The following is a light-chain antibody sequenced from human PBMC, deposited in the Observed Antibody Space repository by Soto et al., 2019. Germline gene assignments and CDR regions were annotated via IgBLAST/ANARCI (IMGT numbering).Light chain of an antibody. CDR3: QQSYNPPPT. J-gene: IGKJ1*01. Sequence: RQGKAPNLLIYAVSSLRTGVPSRFSGSGSGTDFTLTISSLQPADFATYFCQQSYNPPPTFGQGTKVDI. V-gene: IGKV1-39*01. CDR2: AVS.